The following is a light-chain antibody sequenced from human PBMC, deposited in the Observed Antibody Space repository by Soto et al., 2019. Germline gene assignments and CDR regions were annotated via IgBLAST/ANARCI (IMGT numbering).Light chain of an antibody. CDR3: QLYGTSPPRYT. CDR2: GAS. Sequence: DIVLTQSPGTLSLSPGERATLSSRASQSIPSNYLAWYQQKPGQAPRLLIHGASSRATGIPDRFSGSGSGTDFTLTISRLEPEDFAVYYCQLYGTSPPRYTFGLGTKLEIK. V-gene: IGKV3-20*01. CDR1: QSIPSNY. J-gene: IGKJ2*01.